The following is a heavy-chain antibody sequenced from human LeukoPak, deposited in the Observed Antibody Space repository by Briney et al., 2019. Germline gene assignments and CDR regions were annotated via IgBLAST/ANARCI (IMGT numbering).Heavy chain of an antibody. CDR2: INPNSGGT. V-gene: IGHV1-2*02. CDR1: GYTFTGYY. J-gene: IGHJ6*03. Sequence: ASVKVSCKASGYTFTGYYMHWVRQAPGQGLEWMGWINPNSGGTNYAQKFQGRVTMTRDTSISTAYMELSRLRSGDTAVYYCARAMKYPWYYYYMDVWGKGTTVTVSS. D-gene: IGHD2-2*01. CDR3: ARAMKYPWYYYYMDV.